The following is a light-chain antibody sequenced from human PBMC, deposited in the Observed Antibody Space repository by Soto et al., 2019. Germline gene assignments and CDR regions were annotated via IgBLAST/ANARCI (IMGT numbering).Light chain of an antibody. CDR1: TGSVTSGHS. Sequence: QAVVSQEPSLTVSPGGTVTLTCGSSTGSVTSGHSPYWFQQRPGQAPRTLIYETSNKHSWTPARFPGSLLGGKAALILSGAQPEDEADYYCLLTYPGVGRVFGGGTKLTVL. CDR2: ETS. J-gene: IGLJ2*01. V-gene: IGLV7-46*01. CDR3: LLTYPGVGRV.